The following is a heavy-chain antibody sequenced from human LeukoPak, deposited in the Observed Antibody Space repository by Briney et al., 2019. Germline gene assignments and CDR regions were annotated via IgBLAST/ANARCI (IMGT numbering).Heavy chain of an antibody. J-gene: IGHJ4*02. CDR1: GFTFSSHA. V-gene: IGHV3-20*04. Sequence: PGGSLRLSCAACGFTFSSHAMSWVRHAPGKGLEWVSDINWNGGSTGYADSVKGGFTISRDNAKNSLYLQMNSLRGEDTAVYYCAREGDYSNYEGAWGQGTLVTVSS. D-gene: IGHD4-11*01. CDR2: INWNGGST. CDR3: AREGDYSNYEGA.